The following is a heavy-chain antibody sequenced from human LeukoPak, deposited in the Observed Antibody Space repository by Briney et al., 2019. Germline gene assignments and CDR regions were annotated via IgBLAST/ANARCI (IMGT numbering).Heavy chain of an antibody. CDR3: ARDAAARPVYYYGMDV. CDR2: ISSSGSTI. J-gene: IGHJ6*02. CDR1: GFTFSDYY. D-gene: IGHD6-6*01. V-gene: IGHV3-11*01. Sequence: GGFLRLSCAASGFTFSDYYMSWIRQAPGKGLEWVSYISSSGSTIYYADSVKGRSTISRDNAKNSLYLQMNSLRAEDTAVYYCARDAAARPVYYYGMDVWGQGTTVTVSS.